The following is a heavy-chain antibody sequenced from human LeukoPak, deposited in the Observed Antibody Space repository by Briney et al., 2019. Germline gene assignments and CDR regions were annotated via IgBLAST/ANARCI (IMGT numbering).Heavy chain of an antibody. CDR3: ARGSTREWPSAWLGP. CDR2: IRSKAYGGTT. J-gene: IGHJ5*02. CDR1: GFTFGDYA. D-gene: IGHD3-3*01. Sequence: GGSLRLSCTASGFTFGDYAMSWVRQAPGKGLEWVGFIRSKAYGGTTEYAASVKGRFTISRDDSKSIAYLQMNSLRAEDTAVYYCARGSTREWPSAWLGPWGQGILVIVSS. V-gene: IGHV3-49*04.